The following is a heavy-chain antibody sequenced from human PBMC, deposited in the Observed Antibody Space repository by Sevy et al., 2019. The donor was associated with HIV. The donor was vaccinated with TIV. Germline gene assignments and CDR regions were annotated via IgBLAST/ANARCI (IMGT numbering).Heavy chain of an antibody. J-gene: IGHJ4*02. V-gene: IGHV3-33*01. CDR3: AREDCSSTSCYSREFDY. CDR1: GFTFSSYG. Sequence: GGSLRLSCAASGFTFSSYGMHWVRQAPGKGLEWVAVIWYDGSNKYYADSVKGRFTISRDNSKNTLYLQMNSLRAEDTAVYYCAREDCSSTSCYSREFDYWGQGTLVTVTS. CDR2: IWYDGSNK. D-gene: IGHD2-2*02.